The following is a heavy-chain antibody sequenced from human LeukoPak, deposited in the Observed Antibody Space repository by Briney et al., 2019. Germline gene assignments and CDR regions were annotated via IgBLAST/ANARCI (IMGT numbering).Heavy chain of an antibody. CDR2: ISGSGGST. CDR3: AKDGRYYYDSSGYYPY. CDR1: GFTFSGGA. Sequence: PGGSLRLSCAAAGFTFSGGAMSWVGQAPGKGLEWVSAISGSGGSTYYADSVKGRFTISRDNSKNTLYLQMNSLRAEDTAVYYWAKDGRYYYDSSGYYPYWGQGTLVTVSS. V-gene: IGHV3-23*01. D-gene: IGHD3-22*01. J-gene: IGHJ4*02.